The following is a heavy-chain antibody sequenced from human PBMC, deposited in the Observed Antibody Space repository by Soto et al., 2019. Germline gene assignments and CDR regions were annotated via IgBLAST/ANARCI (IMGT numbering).Heavy chain of an antibody. J-gene: IGHJ3*02. Sequence: GSLRLCGAASGFTFTTYAMSWVRQATVKGLEWVSVISRRGYTTYYADSVKGRLTISRDNSKNTLYLQMNSLRAEDRAVYYCARIHAGYDSSGYFSAFDIWGQGTMVTVSS. CDR3: ARIHAGYDSSGYFSAFDI. V-gene: IGHV3-23*01. CDR1: GFTFTTYA. D-gene: IGHD3-22*01. CDR2: ISRRGYTT.